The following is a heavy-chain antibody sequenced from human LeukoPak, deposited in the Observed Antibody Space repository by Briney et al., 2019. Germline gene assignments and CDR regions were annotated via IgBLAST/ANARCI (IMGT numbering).Heavy chain of an antibody. D-gene: IGHD6-19*01. CDR1: GGSISSSSYY. CDR3: ARRVAVAGSQFGY. V-gene: IGHV4-39*07. CDR2: IYYSGST. J-gene: IGHJ4*02. Sequence: SETLSLTCTVSGGSISSSSYYWGWIRQPPGKGLEWIGSIYYSGSTYYNPSLKSRVTISVDTSKNQFSLKLSSVTAADTAVYYCARRVAVAGSQFGYWGQGTLVTVSS.